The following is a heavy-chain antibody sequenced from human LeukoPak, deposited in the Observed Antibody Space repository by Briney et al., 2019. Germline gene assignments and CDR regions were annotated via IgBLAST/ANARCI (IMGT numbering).Heavy chain of an antibody. D-gene: IGHD4-17*01. CDR3: ARRNNPYGEHDY. CDR1: GYRVTTYW. Sequence: GESLKISCKGSGYRVTTYWIGWVRQMPGKGLEWMGIMYPGDSDTRYSPSFQGQVTISADKSINTAYLQWSSLKASDTAMYYCARRNNPYGEHDYWGQGTLVTVSS. J-gene: IGHJ4*02. CDR2: MYPGDSDT. V-gene: IGHV5-51*01.